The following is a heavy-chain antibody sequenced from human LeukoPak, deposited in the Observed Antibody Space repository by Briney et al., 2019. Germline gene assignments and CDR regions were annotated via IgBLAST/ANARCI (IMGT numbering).Heavy chain of an antibody. CDR2: IYYSGST. Sequence: SETLSLTCTVSGASISGYYWSWIRQPPGKGLEWIGSIYYSGSTYYNPSLKSRVTISVDTSKSQFSLKLSSVTAADTAVYYCARQRRDGFRDAFDIWGQGTMVTVSS. CDR1: GASISGYY. CDR3: ARQRRDGFRDAFDI. J-gene: IGHJ3*02. V-gene: IGHV4-59*05. D-gene: IGHD5-24*01.